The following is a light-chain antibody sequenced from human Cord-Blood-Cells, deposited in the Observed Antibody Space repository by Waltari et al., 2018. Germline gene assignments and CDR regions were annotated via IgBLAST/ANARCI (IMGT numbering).Light chain of an antibody. CDR2: LGS. CDR3: MQALQTPLT. Sequence: DMVMTQSPLPLPVTPGGPASISCRSSQSLLHSNGYNYLDWYLQKPGQSPQLLIYLGSNRASGVPDRFSGSGSGTDFTLKISRVEAEDVGVYYCMQALQTPLTFGGGTKVEIK. CDR1: QSLLHSNGYNY. V-gene: IGKV2-28*01. J-gene: IGKJ4*01.